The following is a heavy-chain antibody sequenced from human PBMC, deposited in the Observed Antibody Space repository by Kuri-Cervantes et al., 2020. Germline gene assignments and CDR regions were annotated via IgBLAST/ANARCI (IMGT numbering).Heavy chain of an antibody. CDR2: ISSSSSYI. V-gene: IGHV3-21*03. CDR1: GFTFSSYS. CDR3: ARGPPTTGTTGGWFDP. J-gene: IGHJ5*02. Sequence: GGSLRLSCAASGFTFSSYSMNWVRQAQGKGLEWVSSISSSSSYIYYADSVKGRFTISRDNAKNSLYLQMNSLRAEDTAVYYCARGPPTTGTTGGWFDPWGQGTLVTVSS. D-gene: IGHD1-7*01.